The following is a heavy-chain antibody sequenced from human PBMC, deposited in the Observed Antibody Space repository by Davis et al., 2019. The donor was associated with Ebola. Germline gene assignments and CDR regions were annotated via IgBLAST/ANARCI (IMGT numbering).Heavy chain of an antibody. V-gene: IGHV1-69*13. Sequence: SVKVSCKASGGTFSSYAISWVRQAPGQGLEWMGGIIPIFGTANYAQKFQGRVTITADESTSTAYMELSSLRSEDTAVYYCARGKSAMGDYYYYYMDVWDKGTTVTVSS. J-gene: IGHJ6*03. CDR3: ARGKSAMGDYYYYYMDV. D-gene: IGHD5-18*01. CDR2: IIPIFGTA. CDR1: GGTFSSYA.